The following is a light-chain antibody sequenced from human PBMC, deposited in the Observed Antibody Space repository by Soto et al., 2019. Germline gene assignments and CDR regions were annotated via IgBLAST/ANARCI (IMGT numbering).Light chain of an antibody. Sequence: DIQMTQSPSTLSASVGDRVTITCRASQSVNTWVAWYQQKPGKAPKTLIYDASDLESGVPSRYSGSGSGTEFTVNFSTLQTELFGSSDSNHYHSYSLSFDQETKVETK. CDR3: NHYHSYSLS. V-gene: IGKV1-5*01. CDR1: QSVNTW. J-gene: IGKJ1*01. CDR2: DAS.